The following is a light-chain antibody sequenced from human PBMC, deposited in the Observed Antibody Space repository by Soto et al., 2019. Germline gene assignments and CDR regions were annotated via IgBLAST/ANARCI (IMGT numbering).Light chain of an antibody. Sequence: QSALTQPASVSGSPGQSITISCTGSSIDVGAYRYVSWFQQHPGRAPKLIIYEVSNRPSGVSDRCSGSKSGNTASLTISGLKAEDEADYHCSSYTTTPAWVFGGVTKVTVL. CDR1: SIDVGAYRY. J-gene: IGLJ3*02. V-gene: IGLV2-14*01. CDR2: EVS. CDR3: SSYTTTPAWV.